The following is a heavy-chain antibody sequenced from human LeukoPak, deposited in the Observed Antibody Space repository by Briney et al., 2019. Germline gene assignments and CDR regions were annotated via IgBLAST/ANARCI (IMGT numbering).Heavy chain of an antibody. D-gene: IGHD3-16*01. V-gene: IGHV1-18*01. CDR2: ISAYNGNT. CDR1: GYTFTRYG. CDR3: ARDVGRSYDLDY. J-gene: IGHJ4*02. Sequence: GASVKVSCKASGYTFTRYGIIWVRQAPGHGLEWMGWISAYNGNTDYAQSLQGRVTMTIDTSTSTVYMELRSLRSDDTAVYYCARDVGRSYDLDYWGQGTLVTVSS.